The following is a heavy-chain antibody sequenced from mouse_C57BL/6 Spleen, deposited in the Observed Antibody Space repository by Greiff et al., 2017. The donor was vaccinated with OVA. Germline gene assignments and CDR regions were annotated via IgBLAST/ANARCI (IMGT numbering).Heavy chain of an antibody. CDR3: AREGEIYYGNYAWFAY. J-gene: IGHJ3*01. Sequence: VQLQQPGTELVKPGASVKLSCKASGYTFTSYWLHWVKQRPGQGLEWIGNINPSNGGTNYNEKFKSKATLTVDKSSSTAYMPLSSLTSEDSAVYYCAREGEIYYGNYAWFAYWGQGTLVTVSA. CDR1: GYTFTSYW. V-gene: IGHV1-53*01. D-gene: IGHD2-1*01. CDR2: INPSNGGT.